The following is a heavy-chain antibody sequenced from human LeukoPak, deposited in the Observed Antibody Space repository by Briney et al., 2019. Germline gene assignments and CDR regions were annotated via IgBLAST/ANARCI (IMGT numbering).Heavy chain of an antibody. CDR2: IKQDGNEK. Sequence: GGSLRLSCAASAFTFSSYCMSWVRQAPGKGLEWVANIKQDGNEKYYVDSVKGRFTISRDNSKNTLYLQMNSLRAEDTAVYYCAKRRSGYSDYWGQGTLVTVSS. J-gene: IGHJ4*02. D-gene: IGHD3-3*01. CDR3: AKRRSGYSDY. V-gene: IGHV3-7*03. CDR1: AFTFSSYC.